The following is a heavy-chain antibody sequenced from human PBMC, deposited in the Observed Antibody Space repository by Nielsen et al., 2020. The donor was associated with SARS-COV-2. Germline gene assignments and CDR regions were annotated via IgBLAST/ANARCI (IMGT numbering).Heavy chain of an antibody. CDR2: TRNKANSYTT. CDR3: ARDLTEVLRFLEWSTYYYYYYMDV. J-gene: IGHJ6*03. D-gene: IGHD3-3*01. V-gene: IGHV3-72*01. Sequence: VRQAPGKGLEWVGRTRNKANSYTTEYAASVKGRFTISRDDSKNSLYLQMNSLKTEDTAVYYCARDLTEVLRFLEWSTYYYYYYMDVWGKGTTVTVSS.